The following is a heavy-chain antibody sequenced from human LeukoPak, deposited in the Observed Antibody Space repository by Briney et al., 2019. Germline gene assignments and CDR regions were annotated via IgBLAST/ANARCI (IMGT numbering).Heavy chain of an antibody. Sequence: ASVKVSCKASGYTFTGYYMRWVRQAPGQGLEWMGWINPNSGGTNYAQKFQGRVTMTRDTSISTAYMELSRLRSDDTAVYYCASAITIPAWAFDLWGQGTVVTVSS. V-gene: IGHV1-2*02. CDR1: GYTFTGYY. CDR3: ASAITIPAWAFDL. D-gene: IGHD1-14*01. CDR2: INPNSGGT. J-gene: IGHJ3*01.